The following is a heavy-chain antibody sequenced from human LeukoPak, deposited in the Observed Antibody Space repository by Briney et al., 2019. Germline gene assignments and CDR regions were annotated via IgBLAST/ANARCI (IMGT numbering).Heavy chain of an antibody. CDR2: ISAYNGNT. Sequence: ASVKVSCKASGYTFTSYGISWVRQAPGQGLEWMGWISAYNGNTNYAQKLQGRVTMTTDTSTSTAYMELRSLRSDDTAVYYCARAAREYYFGSGRPNWFDPWGQGTLVTVSS. D-gene: IGHD3-10*01. J-gene: IGHJ5*02. V-gene: IGHV1-18*01. CDR1: GYTFTSYG. CDR3: ARAAREYYFGSGRPNWFDP.